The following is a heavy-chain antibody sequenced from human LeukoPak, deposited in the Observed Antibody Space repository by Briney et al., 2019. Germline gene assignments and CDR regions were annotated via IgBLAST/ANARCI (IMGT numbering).Heavy chain of an antibody. J-gene: IGHJ4*02. D-gene: IGHD3-16*01. CDR2: INHSGST. CDR3: ARGQRGRPRDFYY. CDR1: GGSFSGYY. V-gene: IGHV4-34*01. Sequence: PSETLSLTCAVYGGSFSGYYWSWIRQPPRKGLEWIGEINHSGSTNYNPSLKSRVTISVDTSKNQFSLKLSSVTAADTAVYYCARGQRGRPRDFYYWGQGTLVTVSS.